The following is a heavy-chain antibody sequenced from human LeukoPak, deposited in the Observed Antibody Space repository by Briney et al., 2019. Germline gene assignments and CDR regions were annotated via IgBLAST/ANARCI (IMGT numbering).Heavy chain of an antibody. CDR2: IYYGGST. J-gene: IGHJ6*03. D-gene: IGHD2-2*01. CDR3: AGVLWGPAAQTYYYYYYYMDV. V-gene: IGHV4-59*07. CDR1: GGSISSYY. Sequence: SDTLSLTCTVSGGSISSYYWSWIRQPPGKGLEWIVYIYYGGSTNYNPSLKSRVTISVDTSKNQFSLKLSSVTAADTAVYYCAGVLWGPAAQTYYYYYYYMDVWGTGTTVTVSS.